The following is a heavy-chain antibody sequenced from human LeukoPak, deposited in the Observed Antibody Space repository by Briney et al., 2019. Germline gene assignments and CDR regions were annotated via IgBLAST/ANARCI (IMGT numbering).Heavy chain of an antibody. CDR2: INPNSGGT. CDR1: GYTFTGYY. V-gene: IGHV1-2*02. D-gene: IGHD3-22*01. CDR3: ARAGGSGYYYYYYGMDV. Sequence: ASVKVSCKASGYTFTGYYMHWVRQAPGHGLEWMGWINPNSGGTNYAQKFQGRVTMTRDTSISTAYMELSRLRSDDTAVYYCARAGGSGYYYYYYGMDVWGQGTTVTVSS. J-gene: IGHJ6*02.